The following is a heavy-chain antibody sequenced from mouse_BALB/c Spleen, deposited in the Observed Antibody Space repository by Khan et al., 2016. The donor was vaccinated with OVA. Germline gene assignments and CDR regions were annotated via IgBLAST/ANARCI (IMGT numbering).Heavy chain of an antibody. CDR3: ARHRFGYFDV. V-gene: IGHV2-6-2*01. CDR1: GFSLTSYG. CDR2: IWSDGIT. J-gene: IGHJ1*01. Sequence: QVQLKESGPDLVAPSQSLSITCTVSGFSLTSYGVYWVRQPPGKGLEWLVVIWSDGITTYNSALKSRLSISKDNSKSQVFLQMNSLQTDDTAMYYCARHRFGYFDVWGAGTTVTVSS.